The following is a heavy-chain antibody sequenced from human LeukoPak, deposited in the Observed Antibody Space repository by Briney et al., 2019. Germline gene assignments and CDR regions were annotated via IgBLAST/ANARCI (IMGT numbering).Heavy chain of an antibody. CDR1: GGTFSSYA. V-gene: IGHV1-69*04. D-gene: IGHD1-7*01. J-gene: IGHJ4*02. Sequence: SVKVSCKASGGTFSSYAISWVRQAPGQGLEWMGRIIPILGIANYAQKLQGRVTMTTDTSTSTAYMELRSLRSDDTAVYYCARGTYFDYWGQGTLVTVSS. CDR2: IIPILGIA. CDR3: ARGTYFDY.